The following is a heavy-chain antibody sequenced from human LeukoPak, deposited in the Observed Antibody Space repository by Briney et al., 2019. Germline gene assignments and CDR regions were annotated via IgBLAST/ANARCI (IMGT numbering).Heavy chain of an antibody. V-gene: IGHV3-30-3*01. CDR3: ARRGRIFGVVIIGYFDY. J-gene: IGHJ4*02. D-gene: IGHD3-3*01. CDR1: GFTFSSYA. CDR2: ISYDGNNI. Sequence: GGSLRLSCAASGFTFSSYAMHWVRQAPGKGLQWVAFISYDGNNIHYADSVKGRFTISRDNSKNTLYLQMNSLRAEDTAAYYCARRGRIFGVVIIGYFDYWGQGTLVTVSS.